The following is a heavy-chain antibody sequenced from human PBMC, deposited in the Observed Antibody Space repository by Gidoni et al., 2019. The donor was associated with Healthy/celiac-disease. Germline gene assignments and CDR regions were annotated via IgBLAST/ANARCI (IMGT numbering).Heavy chain of an antibody. D-gene: IGHD3-3*01. Sequence: EVQLVESGGGLVQPGRSLRLSCTASGFTFGDYAMSWVRQAPGKGLELVGFIRSKAYGGSTEYAASVKGRFTISRDDSKSIAYLQMNSLKTEDTAVYYCTRDRANSGTIFGVVSYYFDYWGQGTLVTVSS. J-gene: IGHJ4*02. V-gene: IGHV3-49*04. CDR1: GFTFGDYA. CDR2: IRSKAYGGST. CDR3: TRDRANSGTIFGVVSYYFDY.